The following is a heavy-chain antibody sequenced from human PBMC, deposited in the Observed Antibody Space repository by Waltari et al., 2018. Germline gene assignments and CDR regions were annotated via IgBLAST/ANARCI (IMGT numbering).Heavy chain of an antibody. CDR3: ARTHSGYELKPGFDY. CDR1: GGTFSSYA. V-gene: IGHV1-69*01. D-gene: IGHD5-12*01. Sequence: QVQLVRSGAEVKKPGSSVKVSCKASGGTFSSYAISWVRQAPGQGLEWMGGIIPIFGTANYAQKFQGRVTITADESTSTAYMELSSLRSEDTAVYYCARTHSGYELKPGFDYWGQGTLVTVSS. J-gene: IGHJ4*02. CDR2: IIPIFGTA.